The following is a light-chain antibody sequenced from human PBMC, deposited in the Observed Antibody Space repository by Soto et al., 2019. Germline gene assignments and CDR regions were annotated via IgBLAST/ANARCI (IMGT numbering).Light chain of an antibody. CDR2: DVR. V-gene: IGLV2-14*03. CDR1: SSDVGYYNY. CDR3: SSYTSTSTLV. Sequence: QSALTQPASVSGSPGQSITISCTGTSSDVGYYNYVSWYQQHPGKVPKLMIYDVRYRPSGVSDRFSGSKSGNTASLTLSGLRAEDEADYYCSSYTSTSTLVFGTGTKLTVL. J-gene: IGLJ1*01.